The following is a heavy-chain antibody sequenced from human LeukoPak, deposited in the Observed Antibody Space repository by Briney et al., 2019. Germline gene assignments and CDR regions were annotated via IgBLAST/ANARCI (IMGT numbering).Heavy chain of an antibody. Sequence: SETLSLTCTVSGDSISSYYWSWIRQPAGKGLEWIGRIYTSENTNYNPSLKSRVTMSVDRSKNQFSLKLSSVTAADTAVYYCARDRITTIVVPKRNWFDPWGQGTLVTVSS. J-gene: IGHJ5*02. D-gene: IGHD3-22*01. V-gene: IGHV4-4*07. CDR2: IYTSENT. CDR1: GDSISSYY. CDR3: ARDRITTIVVPKRNWFDP.